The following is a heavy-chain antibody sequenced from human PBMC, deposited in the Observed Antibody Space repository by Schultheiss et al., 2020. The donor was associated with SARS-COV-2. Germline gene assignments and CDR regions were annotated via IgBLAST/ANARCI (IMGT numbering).Heavy chain of an antibody. D-gene: IGHD2-2*01. CDR2: INAGNGNT. CDR1: GYTFTSYA. V-gene: IGHV1-3*01. Sequence: ASVKVSCKASGYTFTSYAMHWVRQAPGQRLEWMGWINAGNGNTKYSQKFQGRVTITRDTSASTAYMELSSLRSEDPAVYYCARDVLAEVCSSTSCQYYYYMDVWGKGSTVTVAS. CDR3: ARDVLAEVCSSTSCQYYYYMDV. J-gene: IGHJ6*03.